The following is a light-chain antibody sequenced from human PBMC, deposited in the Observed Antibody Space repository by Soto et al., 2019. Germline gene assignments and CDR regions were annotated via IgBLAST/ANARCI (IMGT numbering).Light chain of an antibody. CDR3: QQRSSWPRT. CDR2: GAP. CDR1: QSVSSY. V-gene: IGKV3-11*01. Sequence: EIVLTQSPATLSLSPGERATLSCRASQSVSSYLAWYQQKPGQAPRLLIYGAPNRATGIPARFSGSGSGTDFTLTISSLEPEDFAVYYCQQRSSWPRTFGQGTKVEI. J-gene: IGKJ1*01.